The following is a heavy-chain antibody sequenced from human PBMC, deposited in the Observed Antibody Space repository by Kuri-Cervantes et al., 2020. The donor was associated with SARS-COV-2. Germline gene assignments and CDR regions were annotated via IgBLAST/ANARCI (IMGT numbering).Heavy chain of an antibody. D-gene: IGHD3-3*01. CDR2: IWYDGSNK. CDR1: GFTFSSYG. V-gene: IGHV3-33*01. J-gene: IGHJ6*02. CDR3: ARDVKRITIFGVVIAYGMDV. Sequence: GESLKIPCPASGFTFSSYGMHWVRQAPGKGLEWVAVIWYDGSNKYYADSVKGRFTIYRDNSKNTLYLQMNSLRAEDTAVYYCARDVKRITIFGVVIAYGMDVWGQGTTVTVSS.